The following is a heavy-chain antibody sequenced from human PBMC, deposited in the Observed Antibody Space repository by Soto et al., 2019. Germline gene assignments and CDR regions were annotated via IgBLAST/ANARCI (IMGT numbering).Heavy chain of an antibody. D-gene: IGHD2-15*01. Sequence: GGSLRLSCAASGFTFDDYGMHWVRQAPGKGLEWVSGISWNSGSIGYADSVKGRFTISRDNAKNSLYLQMSSLRAEDTALYYCAKERYCSGGRCKMFEYWGQGTLVTVSS. J-gene: IGHJ4*02. CDR2: ISWNSGSI. CDR1: GFTFDDYG. V-gene: IGHV3-9*01. CDR3: AKERYCSGGRCKMFEY.